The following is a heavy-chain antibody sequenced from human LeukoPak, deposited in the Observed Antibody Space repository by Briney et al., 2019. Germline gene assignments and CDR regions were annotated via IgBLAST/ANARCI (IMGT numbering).Heavy chain of an antibody. Sequence: PSDTLSLTCAVSGYSISSSNWWGWLRQPPGKGLEWVGYIYYSGSTYYSPSLKGRVTMSIDTSKNQFSLKLSSVTAVDTAVYYCASVSARPHYYFDSWGQGTLVTVSS. CDR3: ASVSARPHYYFDS. CDR1: GYSISSSNW. D-gene: IGHD6-6*01. V-gene: IGHV4-28*01. CDR2: IYYSGST. J-gene: IGHJ4*02.